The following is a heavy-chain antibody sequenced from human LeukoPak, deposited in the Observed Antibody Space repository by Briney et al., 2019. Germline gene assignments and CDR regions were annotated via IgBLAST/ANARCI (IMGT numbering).Heavy chain of an antibody. J-gene: IGHJ4*01. D-gene: IGHD3-22*01. Sequence: GASVKVSCKASGYTLTDYIMHWVRKAPGQGLEWVGWINPNTGDTNSAQNFQGRVTMTRDTSIKTIYMELSRLTSDDTAVYYCAREENFYSYESSTYLKDFDYWGQGTLVTVSS. CDR3: AREENFYSYESSTYLKDFDY. CDR2: INPNTGDT. V-gene: IGHV1-2*02. CDR1: GYTLTDYI.